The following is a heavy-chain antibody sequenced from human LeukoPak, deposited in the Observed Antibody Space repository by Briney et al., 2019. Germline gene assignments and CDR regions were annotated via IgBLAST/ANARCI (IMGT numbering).Heavy chain of an antibody. CDR1: GGTFSSYA. D-gene: IGHD5-18*01. J-gene: IGHJ3*02. CDR2: IIPIFGTA. CDR3: ASPTAMVRVSDAFDI. Sequence: ASVKVSCKASGGTFSSYAISWVRQAPGQGLEWMGGIIPIFGTANYAQKFQGRVTITADESTSTAYMELSSLRSEDTAVYYCASPTAMVRVSDAFDIWGQGTMVTVSS. V-gene: IGHV1-69*13.